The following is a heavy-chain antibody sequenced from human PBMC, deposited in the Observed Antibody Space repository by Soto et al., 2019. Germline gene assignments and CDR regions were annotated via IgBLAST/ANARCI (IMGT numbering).Heavy chain of an antibody. Sequence: PSETLSLTCTVSGGSISSYYWSWIRQPPGKGLEWIGYIYYSGSTNYNPSLKSRVTISVDTSKNQFSLKLSSVTAADTAVYYCAKHYDSDEDYFDYWGQGTLVTVSS. CDR2: IYYSGST. V-gene: IGHV4-59*01. D-gene: IGHD3-3*01. J-gene: IGHJ4*02. CDR3: AKHYDSDEDYFDY. CDR1: GGSISSYY.